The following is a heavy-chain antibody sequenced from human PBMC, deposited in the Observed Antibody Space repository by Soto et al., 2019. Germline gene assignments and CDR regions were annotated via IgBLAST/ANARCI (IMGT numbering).Heavy chain of an antibody. CDR1: GFDFSRYA. CDR3: VKDRGGSDGYGLDV. J-gene: IGHJ6*01. Sequence: EVQLLESGGGLVQPGGSLRLSCAASGFDFSRYAMGWVRQAPGKGLEWVSGITARYGTTYYADSVKGRFTISRDDSKNALHLLMNSLRAEDTAVYYCVKDRGGSDGYGLDVW. D-gene: IGHD1-26*01. V-gene: IGHV3-23*01. CDR2: ITARYGTT.